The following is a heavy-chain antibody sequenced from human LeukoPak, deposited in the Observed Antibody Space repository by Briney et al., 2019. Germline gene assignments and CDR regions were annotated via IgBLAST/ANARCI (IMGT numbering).Heavy chain of an antibody. V-gene: IGHV4-34*01. Sequence: SETLSLTCAVYGGSFSGYYWSWIRQPPGKGLEWIGEINHSGSTNHNPSLKSRVTISVDTSKNQFSLKLTSVTAADTAVYYCARAPPVTAAKGSFDYWGQGTLVTVSS. CDR2: INHSGST. D-gene: IGHD2-2*01. J-gene: IGHJ4*02. CDR3: ARAPPVTAAKGSFDY. CDR1: GGSFSGYY.